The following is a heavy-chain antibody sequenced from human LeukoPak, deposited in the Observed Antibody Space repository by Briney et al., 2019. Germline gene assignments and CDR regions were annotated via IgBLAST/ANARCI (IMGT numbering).Heavy chain of an antibody. Sequence: PGGSLRLSCAASGFTFNNYSMGWVRQAPGKGLEWLSAIGGEKSGSWTKSADSVKGRFTISRDNSENTLYLQMDSLTVEDTAVYYCARAGVISGRDYWGQGVLVTVSS. J-gene: IGHJ4*02. V-gene: IGHV3-23*01. CDR2: IGGEKSGSWT. CDR1: GFTFNNYS. D-gene: IGHD3-3*02. CDR3: ARAGVISGRDY.